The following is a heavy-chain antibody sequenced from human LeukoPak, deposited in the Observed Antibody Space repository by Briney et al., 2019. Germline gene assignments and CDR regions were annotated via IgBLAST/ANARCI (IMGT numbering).Heavy chain of an antibody. Sequence: PSETLSLTCTVSGGSISSYYWSWIRQPAGKGLEWIGRIYPSGSTKYNPSLKSRVTMSVDTSKNQFSLKLSSVTAADTAVHYCARDSTYYDFWSGFVDYWGQGTLVTVSS. J-gene: IGHJ4*02. CDR1: GGSISSYY. CDR2: IYPSGST. CDR3: ARDSTYYDFWSGFVDY. D-gene: IGHD3-3*01. V-gene: IGHV4-4*07.